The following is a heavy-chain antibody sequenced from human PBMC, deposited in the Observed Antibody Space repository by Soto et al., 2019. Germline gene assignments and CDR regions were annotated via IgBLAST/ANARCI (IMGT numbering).Heavy chain of an antibody. Sequence: SETLSLTCTVSGGSISSYYWGWIRQPAGKGVEWIGRIYTSGSTNYNPSLKSRVTMSVDTSKNQFSLKLSSVTAADPAVYYCARAFNPGVWFGQYNGFDPWGQGTLVTVSS. J-gene: IGHJ5*02. CDR2: IYTSGST. CDR3: ARAFNPGVWFGQYNGFDP. CDR1: GGSISSYY. D-gene: IGHD3-10*01. V-gene: IGHV4-4*07.